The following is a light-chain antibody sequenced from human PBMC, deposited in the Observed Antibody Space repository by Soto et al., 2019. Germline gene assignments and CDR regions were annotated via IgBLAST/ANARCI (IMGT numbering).Light chain of an antibody. V-gene: IGKV3-15*01. CDR2: GAS. CDR1: QSVSSN. J-gene: IGKJ1*01. Sequence: EIVMTQSPATLSVSPGERSTLSCRASQSVSSNLAWYQQKPGQAPTLXXYGASTRATGIPARFSGSGSGTEFSLTISSLQSEDVAVYYGQQYNNWPSWTFGQGTKVDIK. CDR3: QQYNNWPSWT.